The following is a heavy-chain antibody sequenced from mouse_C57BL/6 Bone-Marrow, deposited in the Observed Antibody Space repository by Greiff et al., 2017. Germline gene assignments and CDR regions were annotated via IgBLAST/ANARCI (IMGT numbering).Heavy chain of an antibody. CDR2: IYPGIGDT. CDR3: SSLDGNYYDF. J-gene: IGHJ2*01. Sequence: EVQLQQSGAELVRPGASVKLSCTASGFNIKDDYIPWVKQRPEQGLEWIGWIYPGIGDTEYASKFQGKATITSDTSSNTAYLQLSSLTSEDTAVYYCSSLDGNYYDFWGQGTPLTVAS. CDR1: GFNIKDDY. D-gene: IGHD2-1*01. V-gene: IGHV14-4*01.